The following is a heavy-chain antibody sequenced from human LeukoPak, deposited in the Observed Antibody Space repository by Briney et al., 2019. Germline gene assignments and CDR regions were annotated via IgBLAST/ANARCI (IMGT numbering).Heavy chain of an antibody. Sequence: ASVKISCKASGCTVSSYAISWVRQAPGQGLEWMGGIIPIFGTANYAQKFQGRVTITADESTNTAYMELSSLRSEDTAVYYCVGSGNQVALTFDYWGQGTLVTVSS. CDR3: VGSGNQVALTFDY. CDR2: IIPIFGTA. D-gene: IGHD3-10*01. V-gene: IGHV1-69*01. J-gene: IGHJ4*02. CDR1: GCTVSSYA.